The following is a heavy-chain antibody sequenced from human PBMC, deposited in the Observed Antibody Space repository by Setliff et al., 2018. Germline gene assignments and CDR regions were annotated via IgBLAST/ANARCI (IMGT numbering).Heavy chain of an antibody. D-gene: IGHD6-19*01. V-gene: IGHV5-51*01. CDR1: GYSFTSYW. CDR3: ARSTVAGRGDAFDI. CDR2: IYPGDSNT. Sequence: GESLKISCKGSGYSFTSYWIGWVRQMRGKDLEWMGIIYPGDSNTRYSPSFQGQVTISADKSISTAYLQWSSLKASDTAIYYCARSTVAGRGDAFDIWGQGTMVTVSS. J-gene: IGHJ3*02.